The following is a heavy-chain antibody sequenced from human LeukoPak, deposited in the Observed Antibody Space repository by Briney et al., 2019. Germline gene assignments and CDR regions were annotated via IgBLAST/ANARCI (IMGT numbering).Heavy chain of an antibody. D-gene: IGHD2-15*01. J-gene: IGHJ4*02. Sequence: AVQVSCKACGGTFSSYAISWVRQAPGQGLAWMGWIIPIFGTANYAQNFKGRVTITADESTSTAYMELSSLRSEDTAVYYCASSSRGGSVVVAATDYWGQGTLVTVSS. CDR3: ASSSRGGSVVVAATDY. V-gene: IGHV1-69*13. CDR1: GGTFSSYA. CDR2: IIPIFGTA.